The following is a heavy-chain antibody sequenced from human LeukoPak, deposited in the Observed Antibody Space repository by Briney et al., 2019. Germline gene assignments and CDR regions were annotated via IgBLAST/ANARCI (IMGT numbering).Heavy chain of an antibody. CDR3: ARTYYYDSSGYYYPPYFDY. CDR1: GYSFTSYW. D-gene: IGHD3-22*01. J-gene: IGHJ4*02. Sequence: GESLKISCKGSGYSFTSYWIGWVRQMPGKGLEWMGIIYPGDSDTRYSPSFQGQVTISADKSISTAYLQWSSLKASDTAMYYCARTYYYDSSGYYYPPYFDYWGQGTLVTVSS. CDR2: IYPGDSDT. V-gene: IGHV5-51*01.